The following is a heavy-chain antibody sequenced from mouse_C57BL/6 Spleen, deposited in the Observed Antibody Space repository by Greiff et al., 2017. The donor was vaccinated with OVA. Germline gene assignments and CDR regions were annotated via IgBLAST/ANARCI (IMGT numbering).Heavy chain of an antibody. CDR3: TTPSFITGYAMDY. Sequence: DVKLQESGAELVRPGASVKLSCTASGFNIKDDYMHWVKQRPEQGLEWIGWIDPENGDTEYASKFQGKATITADTSSNTAYLQLSSLTSEDTAVYYCTTPSFITGYAMDYWGQGTSVTVSS. CDR1: GFNIKDDY. V-gene: IGHV14-4*01. CDR2: IDPENGDT. D-gene: IGHD1-1*01. J-gene: IGHJ4*01.